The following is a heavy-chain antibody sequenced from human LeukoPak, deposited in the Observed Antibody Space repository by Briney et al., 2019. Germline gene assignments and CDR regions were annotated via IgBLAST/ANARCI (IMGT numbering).Heavy chain of an antibody. V-gene: IGHV3-7*01. Sequence: PTGGSLRLSCAASGFTFSDYYMSWVRQAPGKGLEWVANIKEDGSEKYYVDSVKGRFTISRDNAKNSLYLQMNSLRAEDTAVYFCARAHSSSWEYWGQGALVTVSS. J-gene: IGHJ4*02. CDR3: ARAHSSSWEY. D-gene: IGHD6-13*01. CDR1: GFTFSDYY. CDR2: IKEDGSEK.